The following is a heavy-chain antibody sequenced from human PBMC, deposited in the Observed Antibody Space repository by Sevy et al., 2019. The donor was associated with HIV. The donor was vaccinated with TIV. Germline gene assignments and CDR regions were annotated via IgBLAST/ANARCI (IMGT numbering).Heavy chain of an antibody. CDR2: IYPGDSDT. CDR3: AREDHYPLGYGSGSAHAFDI. V-gene: IGHV5-51*01. D-gene: IGHD3-10*01. J-gene: IGHJ3*02. CDR1: GYSFTSYW. Sequence: GESLKIFCKGSGYSFTSYWIGWVRQMPGQGLEWMGIIYPGDSDTKYSPSFEGQVTISADKSMSTAYLQWSSLKASDTAMYYCAREDHYPLGYGSGSAHAFDIWGQGTMVTVSS.